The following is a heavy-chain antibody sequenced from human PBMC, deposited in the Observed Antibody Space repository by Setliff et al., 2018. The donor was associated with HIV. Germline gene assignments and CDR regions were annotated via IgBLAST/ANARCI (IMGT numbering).Heavy chain of an antibody. V-gene: IGHV4-31*03. J-gene: IGHJ6*02. D-gene: IGHD2-8*01. CDR1: GGSISSGGYY. Sequence: KPSETLSLTCTVSGGSISSGGYYWSWIRQHPGKGLEWIGYIYYSGSTYYNPSLESRVTISVDTSKNHFSLKLSSVTAADTAVYYCASGFVLRPFFRGGMDVWGQGTTVTVSS. CDR3: ASGFVLRPFFRGGMDV. CDR2: IYYSGST.